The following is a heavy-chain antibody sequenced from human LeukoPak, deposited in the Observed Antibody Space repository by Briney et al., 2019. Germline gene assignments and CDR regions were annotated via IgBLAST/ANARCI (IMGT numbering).Heavy chain of an antibody. V-gene: IGHV1-2*02. Sequence: ASVKVSCKASGYTFTGYYMHWVRQAPGQGLEWMGWINPNSGGTNYAQKFQGRVTMTRDTSISTAYTELSRLRSDDTAVYYCARASSYYDILTGYYPIFDYWGQGTLVTVSS. CDR2: INPNSGGT. CDR3: ARASSYYDILTGYYPIFDY. J-gene: IGHJ4*02. CDR1: GYTFTGYY. D-gene: IGHD3-9*01.